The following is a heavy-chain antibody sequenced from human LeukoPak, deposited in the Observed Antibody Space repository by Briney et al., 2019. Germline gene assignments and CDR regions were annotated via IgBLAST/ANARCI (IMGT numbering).Heavy chain of an antibody. CDR1: GGTFSSYA. V-gene: IGHV1-69*06. Sequence: SVKVSCKASGGTFSSYAISWVRQAPGQGLEWMGGIIPIFGTANYAQKFQGRVTTTADKSTSTAYMELSSLRSEDTAVYYCAREIYSSSSKLYYYYGMDVWGKGTTVTVSS. D-gene: IGHD6-13*01. CDR3: AREIYSSSSKLYYYYGMDV. CDR2: IIPIFGTA. J-gene: IGHJ6*04.